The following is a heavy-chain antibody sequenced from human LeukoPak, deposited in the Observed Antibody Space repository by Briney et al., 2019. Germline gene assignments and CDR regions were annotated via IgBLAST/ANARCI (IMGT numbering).Heavy chain of an antibody. CDR3: AREREVVPPAKVWFDP. CDR2: IIPIFGTA. J-gene: IGHJ5*02. Sequence: ASVKVSCKASGGTFSSYAISWVRQAPGQGLEWMGGIIPIFGTANYAQKFQGRVTITADESTSTAYMELSSLRSEDTAVYYCAREREVVPPAKVWFDPWGQGTLVTVSS. CDR1: GGTFSSYA. D-gene: IGHD2-2*01. V-gene: IGHV1-69*13.